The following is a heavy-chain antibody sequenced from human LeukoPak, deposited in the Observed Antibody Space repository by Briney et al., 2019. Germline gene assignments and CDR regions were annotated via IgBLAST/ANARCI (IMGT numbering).Heavy chain of an antibody. CDR2: IYTSGST. CDR3: ARTWLGYYGMDV. D-gene: IGHD3-10*01. V-gene: IGHV4-61*02. Sequence: SQTLSLTCSVSGGSISSGSYYWSWIRQPAGKGLEWIGRIYTSGSTNYNPSLKRRVTISVDTSKNQFSLKLSSVTAADTAVYYCARTWLGYYGMDVWGQGTTVTVSS. J-gene: IGHJ6*02. CDR1: GGSISSGSYY.